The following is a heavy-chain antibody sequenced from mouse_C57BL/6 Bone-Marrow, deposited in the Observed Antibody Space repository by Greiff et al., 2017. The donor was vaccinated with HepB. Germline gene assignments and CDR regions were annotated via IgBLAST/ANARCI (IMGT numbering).Heavy chain of an antibody. CDR2: IDPSDSET. CDR3: AREFYSFYFDY. J-gene: IGHJ2*01. Sequence: VQLQQPGAELVRPGSSVKLSCKASGYTFTSYWMHWVKQRPIQGLEWIGNIDPSDSETHYNQKFKDKATLTVDKSSSTAYMQLSSLTSEDSAVYYCAREFYSFYFDYWGQGTTLTVSS. D-gene: IGHD2-1*01. V-gene: IGHV1-52*01. CDR1: GYTFTSYW.